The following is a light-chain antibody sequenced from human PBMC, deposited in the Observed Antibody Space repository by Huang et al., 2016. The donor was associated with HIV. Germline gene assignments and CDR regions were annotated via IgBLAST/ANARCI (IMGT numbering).Light chain of an antibody. Sequence: EIVMTQSPATLSVSPGERATLSCRASQSVSSNLAWYQQKPGQAPRLLIYGASTRATGSPARFSGSGSGTEFTLTISSLQSEDFAVYYCQQYNNWPQGTFGQGTKVEIK. V-gene: IGKV3-15*01. CDR2: GAS. J-gene: IGKJ1*01. CDR1: QSVSSN. CDR3: QQYNNWPQGT.